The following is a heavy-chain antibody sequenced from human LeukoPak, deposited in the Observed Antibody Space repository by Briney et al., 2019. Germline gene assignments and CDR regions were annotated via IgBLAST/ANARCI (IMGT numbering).Heavy chain of an antibody. J-gene: IGHJ6*04. D-gene: IGHD3-9*01. CDR3: ARDRGGYDILTGYYYYYYGMDV. CDR2: ISSSSSYI. Sequence: GGSLRLSCAASGFTFSSYSMNWVRKAPGKGLEWVSSISSSSSYIYYADSVKGRFPISRDNAKNSLYLQMNSLRAEDTAVYYCARDRGGYDILTGYYYYYYGMDVWGKGTTVTVSS. V-gene: IGHV3-21*01. CDR1: GFTFSSYS.